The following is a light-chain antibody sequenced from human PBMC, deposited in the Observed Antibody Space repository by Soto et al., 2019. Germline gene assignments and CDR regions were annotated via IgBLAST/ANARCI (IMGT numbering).Light chain of an antibody. CDR2: GAS. J-gene: IGKJ2*01. V-gene: IGKV3-15*01. CDR3: QQYNNWPFYT. CDR1: QSVSSN. Sequence: EIVMTQSPATLSVSPGERATLSCRASQSVSSNLAWYQQKPGQAPRLLIYGASTRVTGIPARFSGSGSGTEFTLTISSLQSEDFAVYYCQQYNNWPFYTFGQGTKLEIK.